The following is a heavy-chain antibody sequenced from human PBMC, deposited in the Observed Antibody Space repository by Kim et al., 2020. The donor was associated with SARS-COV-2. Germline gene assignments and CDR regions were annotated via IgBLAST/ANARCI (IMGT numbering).Heavy chain of an antibody. D-gene: IGHD3-9*01. CDR1: GGSFSSSSYY. Sequence: SETLSLTCTVSGGSFSSSSYYWGWIRQPPGKGPEWIGNIYYSGSTYYNPSRKSRVTISVDTSKNQFSLKLSSVTAADTAVYYCARDRDILTGGFDYWGQGTLVTVSS. V-gene: IGHV4-39*07. J-gene: IGHJ4*02. CDR2: IYYSGST. CDR3: ARDRDILTGGFDY.